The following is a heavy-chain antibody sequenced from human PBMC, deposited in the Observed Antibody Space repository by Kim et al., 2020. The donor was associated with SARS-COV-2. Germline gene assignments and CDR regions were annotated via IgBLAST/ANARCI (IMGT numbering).Heavy chain of an antibody. J-gene: IGHJ2*01. CDR2: IYPGDSDS. Sequence: FPTYWSGWVRQMPGKGLEWMGIIYPGDSDSRYSPSFQGQVNISADKSISTAYLQWSSLKASDTAMYYCARYPTPNYSLFGYFDLWGRGTLAT. CDR1: FPTYW. V-gene: IGHV5-51*01. D-gene: IGHD3-9*01. CDR3: ARYPTPNYSLFGYFDL.